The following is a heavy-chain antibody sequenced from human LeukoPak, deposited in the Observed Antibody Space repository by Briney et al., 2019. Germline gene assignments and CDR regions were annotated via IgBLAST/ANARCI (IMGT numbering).Heavy chain of an antibody. CDR2: ISGSGSTS. Sequence: PGEALRLACAASGFTFSSYAMSWVRQAPGKGLEWVSAISGSGSTSYYAYSKKDRFTISRDNSKTSLYLQMNSLRAEDTAVYYCAKGTLTSTSRSYGRDVWGQGTTVAVSS. CDR1: GFTFSSYA. D-gene: IGHD2-2*01. CDR3: AKGTLTSTSRSYGRDV. J-gene: IGHJ6*02. V-gene: IGHV3-23*01.